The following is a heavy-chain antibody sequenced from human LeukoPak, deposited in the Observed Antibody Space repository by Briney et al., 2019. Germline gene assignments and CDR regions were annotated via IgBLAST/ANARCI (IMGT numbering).Heavy chain of an antibody. J-gene: IGHJ4*02. CDR3: AKTPSGTLSAPTGYFDY. CDR2: ISGSGGST. Sequence: GGSLRLSCAASGFTFSSYAMSWVRQAPGKGLEWVSAISGSGGSTYYADSVKGRFTISRDNSKNPLYLQMNSLRAEDTAVYYCAKTPSGTLSAPTGYFDYWGQGTLVTVSS. V-gene: IGHV3-23*01. D-gene: IGHD1-14*01. CDR1: GFTFSSYA.